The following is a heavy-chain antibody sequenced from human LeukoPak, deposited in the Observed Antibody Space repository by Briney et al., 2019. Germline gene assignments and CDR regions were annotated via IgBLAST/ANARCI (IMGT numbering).Heavy chain of an antibody. J-gene: IGHJ1*01. D-gene: IGHD3-22*01. V-gene: IGHV3-74*01. CDR2: IKSDGST. Sequence: GGSLRLSCAASGFTFSSYWMHWVRQAPGKGLLWVSRIKSDGSTNYADSVKGRFTISRDNAKNTVSLQMNSLRAEDTGVYYCARAPSEIGGYYPEYFRHWGQGTLVTVSS. CDR3: ARAPSEIGGYYPEYFRH. CDR1: GFTFSSYW.